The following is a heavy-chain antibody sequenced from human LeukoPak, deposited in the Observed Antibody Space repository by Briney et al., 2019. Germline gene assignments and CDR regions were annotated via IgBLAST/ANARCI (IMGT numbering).Heavy chain of an antibody. CDR3: AKVVGDPSY. CDR1: GFTFSSYA. CDR2: IRGTGGDT. V-gene: IGHV3-23*01. Sequence: PGGSLRLSCAASGFTFSSYAMSWVRQPPGKGLEWVSAIRGTGGDTYYADSVKGRFTISRDNSQNTLYLQMDSLRAEDTAVYYCAKVVGDPSYWGQGTPVTVSS. D-gene: IGHD4-17*01. J-gene: IGHJ4*02.